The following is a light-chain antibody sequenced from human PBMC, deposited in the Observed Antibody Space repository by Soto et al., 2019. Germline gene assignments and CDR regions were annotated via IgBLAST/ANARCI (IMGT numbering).Light chain of an antibody. V-gene: IGKV1-39*01. CDR1: QSISSY. CDR3: QQSCSSPLT. CDR2: AAS. J-gene: IGKJ4*01. Sequence: DIQMTQSPSSLSASVGDRVTITCRARQSISSYLNWYQQKPGKAPKLLIYAASSLQSGVPSRFSGTGSGTDFTLTISSLQPEDFATYYCQQSCSSPLTFGGGTKVEIK.